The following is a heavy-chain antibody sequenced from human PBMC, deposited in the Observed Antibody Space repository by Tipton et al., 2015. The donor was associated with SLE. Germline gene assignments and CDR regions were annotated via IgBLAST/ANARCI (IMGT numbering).Heavy chain of an antibody. CDR3: ARMTAIIRDYYNGVDV. V-gene: IGHV1-46*01. CDR2: IDPSGGST. D-gene: IGHD2-21*02. Sequence: QLVQSGAEVKKPGSSVKVSCKASGGTIRNDAINWVRQAPGQGLEWMGIIDPSGGSTTYAQKFRGRVTMTRDTSTSTVYMELSSLTPEDTAVYYCARMTAIIRDYYNGVDVWGLGTTVTVSS. J-gene: IGHJ6*02. CDR1: GGTIRNDA.